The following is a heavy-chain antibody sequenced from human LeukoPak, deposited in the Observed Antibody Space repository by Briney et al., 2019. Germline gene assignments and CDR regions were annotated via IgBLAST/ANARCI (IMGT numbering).Heavy chain of an antibody. Sequence: GGSLRLSCAASGSTFSSYAMSWVRQAPGKGLEWVSAISGSGGSTYYADSVKGRFTISRDNSKNTLYLQMNSLRAEDTAVYYCAKVASSSWYTNYNWFDPWGQGTLVTVSS. CDR1: GSTFSSYA. CDR3: AKVASSSWYTNYNWFDP. CDR2: ISGSGGST. D-gene: IGHD6-13*01. V-gene: IGHV3-23*01. J-gene: IGHJ5*02.